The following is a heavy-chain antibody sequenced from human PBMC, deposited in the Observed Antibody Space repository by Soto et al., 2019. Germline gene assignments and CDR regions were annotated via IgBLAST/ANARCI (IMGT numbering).Heavy chain of an antibody. J-gene: IGHJ4*02. CDR3: ARDVVRSTAGDS. Sequence: QVQLVQSGTEVKEPGSSVKVSCKASGGSFSTSSFVWVRQGPGQGLEWMGGIIPIFSRTNLAQKFQGRVTFSADESTRTTYMELRSLTSEDTAIYYCARDVVRSTAGDSWGQGPLVTVSS. D-gene: IGHD2-15*01. CDR2: IIPIFSRT. CDR1: GGSFSTSS. V-gene: IGHV1-69*01.